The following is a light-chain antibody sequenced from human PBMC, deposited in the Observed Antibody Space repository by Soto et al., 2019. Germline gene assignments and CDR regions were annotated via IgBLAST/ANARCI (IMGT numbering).Light chain of an antibody. CDR2: SNN. V-gene: IGLV1-44*01. CDR1: RSNIGSNT. CDR3: AAWDDSLNGFYV. J-gene: IGLJ1*01. Sequence: QSVLTQPPSASRTPGQRVTISCSGSRSNIGSNTVNWYQQLPGSAPKLLIYSNNQRPSGVPDRFSGSKSGTSASLAISGLRSEDEADYYCAAWDDSLNGFYVFGTGTKLTVL.